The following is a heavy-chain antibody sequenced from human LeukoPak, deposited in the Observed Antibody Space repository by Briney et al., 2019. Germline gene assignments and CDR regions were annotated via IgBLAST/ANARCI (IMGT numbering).Heavy chain of an antibody. CDR3: VKGIAVAEI. J-gene: IGHJ4*02. CDR2: ISSSGDDT. CDR1: GFTVSSNY. Sequence: PGGSLRLSCAASGFTVSSNYMSWVRQAPGKGLEWVSGISSSGDDTYYTDSVRGRFTVSRDNSRNTLYLQMHSLRGEDTALYYCVKGIAVAEIWGQGIQVTVSS. V-gene: IGHV3-23*01. D-gene: IGHD6-19*01.